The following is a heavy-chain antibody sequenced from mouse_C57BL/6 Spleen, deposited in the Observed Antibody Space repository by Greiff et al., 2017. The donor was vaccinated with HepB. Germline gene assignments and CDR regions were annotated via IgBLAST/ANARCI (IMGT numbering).Heavy chain of an antibody. CDR3: RLLRSLYYCDY. CDR1: GYTFTDYY. Sequence: VQLQQSGPVLVKPGASVKMSCKASGYTFTDYYMNWVKQSHGKSLEWIGVINPYNGGTSYNQKFKGKATLTVDKSSSTAYMELNSLTSEDSAVYYCRLLRSLYYCDYWSQGTTLTVSS. J-gene: IGHJ2*01. D-gene: IGHD1-1*01. CDR2: INPYNGGT. V-gene: IGHV1-19*01.